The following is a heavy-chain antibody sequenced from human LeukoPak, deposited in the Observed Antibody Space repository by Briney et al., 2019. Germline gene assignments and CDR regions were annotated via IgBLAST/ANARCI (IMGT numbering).Heavy chain of an antibody. J-gene: IGHJ4*02. D-gene: IGHD5-18*01. Sequence: ASVKVSCTASGYTFTIYAMHWVRQAPGQRLEWMGWINAGNGNTKYSQKFQGRVTITRDTSASTAYMELSSLRSEDTAVYYCASGYSYVDFDYWGQGTLVTVSS. CDR3: ASGYSYVDFDY. CDR1: GYTFTIYA. CDR2: INAGNGNT. V-gene: IGHV1-3*01.